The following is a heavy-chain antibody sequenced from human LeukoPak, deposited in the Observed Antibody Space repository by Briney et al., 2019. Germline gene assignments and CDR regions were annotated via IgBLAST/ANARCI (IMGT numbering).Heavy chain of an antibody. D-gene: IGHD2-15*01. CDR1: GYTFTTYY. CDR2: INPSSGST. J-gene: IGHJ6*03. V-gene: IGHV1-46*01. CDR3: ARVLRYCSGGNCYSGGLGYMDV. Sequence: ASVKVSCKASGYTFTTYYMHWVRQAPGQGLEWMGIINPSSGSTSYAQKFQGRVTMTRDMSTGTVYMELSSLRSEDTAVYYCARVLRYCSGGNCYSGGLGYMDVWGKGTTVTVSS.